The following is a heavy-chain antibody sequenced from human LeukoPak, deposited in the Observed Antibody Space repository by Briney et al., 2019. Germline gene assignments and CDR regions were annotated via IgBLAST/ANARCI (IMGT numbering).Heavy chain of an antibody. V-gene: IGHV1-18*01. J-gene: IGHJ4*02. Sequence: GASVTVSCKASGGTFSSYAISWVRQAPGQGLEWMGWISTYNGNTNSAQKLQGRVTMTTDTSTSTAYMELRSLRSDDTAVYYCARGRLGELSQIPDYWGQGTLVTVSS. CDR2: ISTYNGNT. D-gene: IGHD3-16*02. CDR3: ARGRLGELSQIPDY. CDR1: GGTFSSYA.